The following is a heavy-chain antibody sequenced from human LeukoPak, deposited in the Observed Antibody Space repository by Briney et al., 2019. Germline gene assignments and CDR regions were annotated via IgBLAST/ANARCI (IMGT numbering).Heavy chain of an antibody. D-gene: IGHD3-16*02. J-gene: IGHJ4*02. CDR1: GYTFTGYY. V-gene: IGHV1-2*02. Sequence: GASVKVSCKASGYTFTGYYMHWVRQAPGQGLEWMGWINPNSGGTNYAQKFQGRVTMTRDTSISTAYMELSRLRSDDTAVYYCACLRLGELSLWSGFDYWGQGTLVTVSS. CDR2: INPNSGGT. CDR3: ACLRLGELSLWSGFDY.